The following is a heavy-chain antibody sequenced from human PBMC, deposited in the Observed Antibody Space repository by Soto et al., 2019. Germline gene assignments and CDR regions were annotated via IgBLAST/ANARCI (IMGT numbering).Heavy chain of an antibody. CDR3: ARQQYCGSSTCYDSLYYQYMDV. Sequence: PSETLSLTCTVSGGSISSGDYNWSWIRQPPGKGLEWIGYIYYSGSTYYNPSLKSRVTLSVDTSKNQFSLKLSSVTAADTAVYFCARQQYCGSSTCYDSLYYQYMDVWGKGTMVTVSS. V-gene: IGHV4-30-4*01. CDR2: IYYSGST. D-gene: IGHD2-2*01. CDR1: GGSISSGDYN. J-gene: IGHJ6*03.